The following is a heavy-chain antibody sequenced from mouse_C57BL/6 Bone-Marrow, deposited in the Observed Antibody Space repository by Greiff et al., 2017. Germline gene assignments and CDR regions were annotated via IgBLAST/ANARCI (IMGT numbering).Heavy chain of an antibody. CDR1: GYTFTSYW. CDR2: IDPSDSYT. V-gene: IGHV1-69*01. J-gene: IGHJ1*03. Sequence: QVQLQQPGAELVMPGASVKLSCKASGYTFTSYWMHWVKQRPGQGLEWIGEIDPSDSYTNYNQKFKGKSTLTVDKSSSTAYMQLSSLTSEDSAVYYWARSLRYVYVWGTGTTVSVST. D-gene: IGHD1-1*01. CDR3: ARSLRYVYV.